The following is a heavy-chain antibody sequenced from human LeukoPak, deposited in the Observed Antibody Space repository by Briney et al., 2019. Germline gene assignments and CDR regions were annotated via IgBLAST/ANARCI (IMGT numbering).Heavy chain of an antibody. D-gene: IGHD4-17*01. CDR3: ATDRVGDSAFDY. Sequence: SETLSLTCTVSGGFVSSVSYYWSWIRQPPGKELEWVGYIYYSGSTNYNPSLKSRVTISVDTSKNQFSLKLSSVTAADTAVYYCATDRVGDSAFDYWGQGTLVTVSS. V-gene: IGHV4-61*01. CDR2: IYYSGST. J-gene: IGHJ4*02. CDR1: GGFVSSVSYY.